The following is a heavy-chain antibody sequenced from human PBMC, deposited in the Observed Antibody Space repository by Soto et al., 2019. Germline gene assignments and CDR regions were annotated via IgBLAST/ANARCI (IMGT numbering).Heavy chain of an antibody. CDR1: GFTFSSYA. D-gene: IGHD5-12*01. CDR3: AKDRKEGDGYNEIFDY. V-gene: IGHV3-23*01. Sequence: PGGSLRLSCAASGFTFSSYAMSWVRQAPGKGLEWVSAISGSGGSTYYADSVKGRFTISRDNSKNTLYLHMNSLRAEDTAVYYCAKDRKEGDGYNEIFDYWGQGTLVTVSS. J-gene: IGHJ4*02. CDR2: ISGSGGST.